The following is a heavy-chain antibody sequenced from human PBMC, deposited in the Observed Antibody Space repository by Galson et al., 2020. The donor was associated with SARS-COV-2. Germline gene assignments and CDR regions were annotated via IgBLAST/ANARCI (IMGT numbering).Heavy chain of an antibody. CDR3: ARVGGSYSPLGY. D-gene: IGHD1-26*01. J-gene: IGHJ4*02. CDR2: INSDGGST. V-gene: IGHV3-74*01. CDR1: GFTFSSYW. Sequence: GGSLRLSCAASGFTFSSYWMHWVRQAPGTGLLWVSRINSDGGSTSYADYVKGRFTISRDNAKTTLYLQMNSLRAEDTAVYYCARVGGSYSPLGYWGQGTLVTVSS.